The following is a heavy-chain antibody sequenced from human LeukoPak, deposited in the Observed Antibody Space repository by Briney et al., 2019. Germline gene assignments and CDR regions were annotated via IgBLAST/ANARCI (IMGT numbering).Heavy chain of an antibody. CDR1: GYTFTSYD. CDR3: ARRSLKKTTFDY. V-gene: IGHV1-8*01. CDR2: MNPSGGNT. D-gene: IGHD1-1*01. Sequence: ASVKVSCKASGYTFTSYDINWVRQATGQGLEWMGWMNPSGGNTGYAQKFQGRVTMTRNTSISTAYMELSSLRSEDTAVYYCARRSLKKTTFDYWGQGTLVTVSS. J-gene: IGHJ4*02.